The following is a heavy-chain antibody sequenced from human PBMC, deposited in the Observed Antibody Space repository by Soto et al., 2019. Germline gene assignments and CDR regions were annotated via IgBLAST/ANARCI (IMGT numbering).Heavy chain of an antibody. D-gene: IGHD6-19*01. CDR1: GYTFTSYD. V-gene: IGHV1-8*01. CDR3: ARGRGWYDGIDF. Sequence: GASVKVSCKASGYTFTSYDINWVRQATGQGLEWMGWMNPNSGSTGYAQKFQGRVTMTRDTSISTAYMELSSVRSEDTAVYYCARGRGWYDGIDFWGQGTLVTVS. CDR2: MNPNSGST. J-gene: IGHJ4*02.